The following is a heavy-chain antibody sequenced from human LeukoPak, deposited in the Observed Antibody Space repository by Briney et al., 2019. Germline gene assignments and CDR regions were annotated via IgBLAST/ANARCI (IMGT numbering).Heavy chain of an antibody. J-gene: IGHJ4*02. V-gene: IGHV3-7*01. CDR3: ARGEGLGTTNGGYYFAY. Sequence: PGGPLRLSCATSGFTFSNYWMSWVRRAPGKGLEWVANIKQDGSDKYYVDSVKGRFTISRDNAKNSLYLQMNTLRAEDTAVYYCARGEGLGTTNGGYYFAYWGQGSLVIASS. D-gene: IGHD1-26*01. CDR1: GFTFSNYW. CDR2: IKQDGSDK.